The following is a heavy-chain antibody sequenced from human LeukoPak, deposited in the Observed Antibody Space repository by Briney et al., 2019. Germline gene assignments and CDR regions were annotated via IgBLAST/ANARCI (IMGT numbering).Heavy chain of an antibody. CDR1: GFIFDDYA. Sequence: GRSLRLSCAASGFIFDDYAMHWVRQAPGKGLEWVSGTSWNSGSIGYADSVKGRFTISRDNAKNSLYLQMNSLRAEDTALYYCAKGNYDFWSGPVYWGQGTLVTVSS. J-gene: IGHJ4*02. CDR3: AKGNYDFWSGPVY. D-gene: IGHD3-3*01. CDR2: TSWNSGSI. V-gene: IGHV3-9*01.